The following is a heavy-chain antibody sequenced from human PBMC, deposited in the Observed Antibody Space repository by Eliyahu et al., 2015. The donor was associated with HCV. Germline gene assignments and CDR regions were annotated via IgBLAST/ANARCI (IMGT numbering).Heavy chain of an antibody. J-gene: IGHJ4*02. Sequence: QVQLQESGPGLVKPSETLSLTCTVSGGSISSYYWXWIRQPPGKGLEWIGYIYYSGSTNYNPSFKSRVTISVDTSKNQFSLKLSSVTAADTAVYYCARVGDYSVKDWGQGTLVTVSS. D-gene: IGHD4-11*01. CDR1: GGSISSYY. V-gene: IGHV4-59*01. CDR2: IYYSGST. CDR3: ARVGDYSVKD.